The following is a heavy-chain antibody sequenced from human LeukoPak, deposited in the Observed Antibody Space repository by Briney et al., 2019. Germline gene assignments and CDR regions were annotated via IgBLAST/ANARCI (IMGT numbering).Heavy chain of an antibody. J-gene: IGHJ4*02. V-gene: IGHV1-69*01. CDR2: IIPIFGTA. CDR1: GGTFSSYA. CDR3: ASKITDPPDY. Sequence: SVKVSCKASGGTFSSYAISWVRQAPGQGREWMGGIIPIFGTANYAQKFQGRVTITADESTSTAYMELSSLRSEDTAVYYCASKITDPPDYWGQGTLVTVSS. D-gene: IGHD3-16*01.